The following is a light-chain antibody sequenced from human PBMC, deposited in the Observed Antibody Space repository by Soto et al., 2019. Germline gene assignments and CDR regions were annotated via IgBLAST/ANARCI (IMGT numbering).Light chain of an antibody. CDR3: QSYDTTNHVV. V-gene: IGLV6-57*02. Sequence: NFMLTQPHAVSESPGRTVSISCTASSGTIASNYVQWYQQRPGSAPTTVIYKDNQRPSGVPDRFSGSIDDSSNSASLTISGLKTEDEADYFCQSYDTTNHVVFGGGTKVTVL. J-gene: IGLJ2*01. CDR2: KDN. CDR1: SGTIASNY.